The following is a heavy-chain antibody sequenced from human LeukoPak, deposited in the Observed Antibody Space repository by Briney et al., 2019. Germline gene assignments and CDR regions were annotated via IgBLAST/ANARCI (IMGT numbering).Heavy chain of an antibody. V-gene: IGHV1-69*05. D-gene: IGHD2-15*01. J-gene: IGHJ3*02. CDR3: AREITSTPVVGGPGAFDI. Sequence: ASVKVSCKASGGTFSSYAISWVRQAPGQGLEWMGGIIPIFGTANYAQKFQGRVTITTDESTSTAYMELSSLRSEDTAVYYCAREITSTPVVGGPGAFDIWGQGTMVTVSS. CDR1: GGTFSSYA. CDR2: IIPIFGTA.